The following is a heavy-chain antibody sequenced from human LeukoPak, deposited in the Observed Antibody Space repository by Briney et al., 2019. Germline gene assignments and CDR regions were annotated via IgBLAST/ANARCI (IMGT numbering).Heavy chain of an antibody. J-gene: IGHJ4*02. Sequence: SETLSLTCTVSGGSISSYYWSWIRQPAGKGLEWIGRIYTSGSTNYNPSLKSRVTMSVDTSKNQFSLKLSSVTAADTAVYYCARDATYYYDSRGYFLFDYWGQGTLVTVSS. CDR2: IYTSGST. CDR1: GGSISSYY. D-gene: IGHD3-22*01. V-gene: IGHV4-4*07. CDR3: ARDATYYYDSRGYFLFDY.